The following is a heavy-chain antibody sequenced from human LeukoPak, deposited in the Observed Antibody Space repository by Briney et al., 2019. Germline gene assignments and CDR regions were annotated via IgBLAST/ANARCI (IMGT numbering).Heavy chain of an antibody. D-gene: IGHD5-24*01. J-gene: IGHJ4*02. CDR1: GYTFATYG. CDR3: AKVDGDRMDY. Sequence: ASVKVSCKASGYTFATYGFCWVRQAPGHGLEWMGWISANTGKTDYAQKFQGRVTMTTDTSTSTAYMELRSLRPDDTAVYYCAKVDGDRMDYWGQGTLLTVSS. CDR2: ISANTGKT. V-gene: IGHV1-18*01.